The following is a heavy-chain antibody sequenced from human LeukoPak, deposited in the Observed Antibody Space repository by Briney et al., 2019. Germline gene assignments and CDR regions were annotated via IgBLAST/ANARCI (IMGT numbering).Heavy chain of an antibody. V-gene: IGHV3-23*01. J-gene: IGHJ5*02. Sequence: GGSLRLSCAASGFTFSNYAMSWVRQAPGKGLEWVSLIRGSGETFYADSVKGRFSISRDDSKNTVYLQMNRLRIEDTGVYFCGRDRAATQEWVEIGPWGRGTLVTVSS. D-gene: IGHD3-3*01. CDR3: GRDRAATQEWVEIGP. CDR2: IRGSGET. CDR1: GFTFSNYA.